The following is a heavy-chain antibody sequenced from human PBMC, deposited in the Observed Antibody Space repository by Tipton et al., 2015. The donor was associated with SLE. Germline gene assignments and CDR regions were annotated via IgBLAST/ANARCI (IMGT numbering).Heavy chain of an antibody. CDR2: INDNGRT. CDR3: ARATAVAEFFY. D-gene: IGHD6-19*01. CDR1: GQSLSGFY. V-gene: IGHV4-34*01. Sequence: TLSLTCAVYGQSLSGFYWSWIRQSPGKGLEWIGQINDNGRTKDNPSLNSRVTISVDTSKNQFSLKLSSVTAADTAVYYCARATAVAEFFYWGQGALVTVSS. J-gene: IGHJ4*02.